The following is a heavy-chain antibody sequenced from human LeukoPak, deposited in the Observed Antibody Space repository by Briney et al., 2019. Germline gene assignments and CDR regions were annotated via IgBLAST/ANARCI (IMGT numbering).Heavy chain of an antibody. D-gene: IGHD2-15*01. Sequence: PSQTLSLTCAVSGGSISSGGYSWSWIRQAPGKGLEWIGYIYHSGSTYYNPSLKSRVTISVDRSKNQFSLKLSSVTAADTAVYYCARGCSGGSCYTFDPWGQGTLVTVSS. V-gene: IGHV4-30-2*01. J-gene: IGHJ5*02. CDR2: IYHSGST. CDR3: ARGCSGGSCYTFDP. CDR1: GGSISSGGYS.